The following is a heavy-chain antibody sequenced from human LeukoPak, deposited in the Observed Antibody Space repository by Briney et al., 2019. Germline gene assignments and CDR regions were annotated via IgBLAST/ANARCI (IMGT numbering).Heavy chain of an antibody. CDR1: GGSITGYY. V-gene: IGHV4-59*06. CDR2: IHSRGNT. Sequence: SETLSLTCTVSGGSITGYYWVWIRQPPGKGLEWIGYIHSRGNTYYNPSLQNRLIISRDTTEDPLSLTLTSVTAADTAVYFCASGYGSGWLDSWGQGTQVTVSS. CDR3: ASGYGSGWLDS. D-gene: IGHD3-22*01. J-gene: IGHJ5*01.